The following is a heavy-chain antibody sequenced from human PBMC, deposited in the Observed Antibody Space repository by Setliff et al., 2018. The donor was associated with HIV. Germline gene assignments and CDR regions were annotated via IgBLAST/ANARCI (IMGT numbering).Heavy chain of an antibody. V-gene: IGHV4-31*03. Sequence: SETLSLTCSVSGVSISNGVYFWSWLRQHPGKGLEWIGYIYYSGSTYYNPSLKSRVTISVDTSKNQFSLRVTSVTAADTAIYYCATHGGYSSGLRGWGQGTLVTVSS. CDR1: GVSISNGVYF. CDR2: IYYSGST. D-gene: IGHD6-19*01. CDR3: ATHGGYSSGLRG. J-gene: IGHJ4*01.